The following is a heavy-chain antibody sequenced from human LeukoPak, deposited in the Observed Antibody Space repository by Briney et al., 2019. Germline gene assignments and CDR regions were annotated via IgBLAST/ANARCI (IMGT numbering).Heavy chain of an antibody. CDR1: GGSISSYY. CDR2: IYYSGST. CDR3: AIWLVERPAPYYYYGMDV. Sequence: SETLSLTRTVSGGSISSYYRSWIRQPPGKGLEWIGYIYYSGSTNYNPSLKSRVTISVDTSKNQSSLKLSSVTAADTAAYYCAIWLVERPAPYYYYGMDVWGQGTTVTVSS. J-gene: IGHJ6*02. D-gene: IGHD6-6*01. V-gene: IGHV4-59*08.